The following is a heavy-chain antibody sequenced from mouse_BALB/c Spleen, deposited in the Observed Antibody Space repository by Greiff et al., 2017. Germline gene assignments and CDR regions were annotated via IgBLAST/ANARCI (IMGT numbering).Heavy chain of an antibody. V-gene: IGHV1-69*02. CDR3: AVGAMDY. Sequence: VQLQQPGAELVKPGASVKLSCKASGYTFTSYWMHWVKQRPGQGLEWIGEIYPSDSYTNYNQKFKGKATLTVDKSSSTAYMQLSSLTSEDSAVYYCAVGAMDYWGQGTSVTVSS. CDR2: IYPSDSYT. J-gene: IGHJ4*01. CDR1: GYTFTSYW.